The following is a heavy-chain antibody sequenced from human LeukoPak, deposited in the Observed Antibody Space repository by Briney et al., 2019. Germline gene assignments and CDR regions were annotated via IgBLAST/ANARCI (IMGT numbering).Heavy chain of an antibody. Sequence: GESLQISCKGSGYSFTSYWISGVRQMPGKGLEWMGRIDPSDSYTNYSPSFQGDVTIPADKSISTAYLQWSSLKASDTAMYYCARPLLGGMDVWGQGTTVTVSS. CDR3: ARPLLGGMDV. CDR2: IDPSDSYT. D-gene: IGHD2/OR15-2a*01. J-gene: IGHJ6*02. CDR1: GYSFTSYW. V-gene: IGHV5-10-1*01.